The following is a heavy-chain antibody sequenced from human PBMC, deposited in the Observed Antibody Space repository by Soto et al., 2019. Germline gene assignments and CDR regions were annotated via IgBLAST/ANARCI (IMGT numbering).Heavy chain of an antibody. V-gene: IGHV4-39*02. Sequence: QLQLQESGPGLVKPSETLSLTCTVSDGSISSRSNYWGWIRQPPGKDLEWIGSVYYTGGTYYNPSLKSRVAISIDMSQNQFSLELSFVTAADTAVYYCAREGPPIRAHNPPEYFQQWGHGILVTVSS. CDR1: DGSISSRSNY. CDR3: AREGPPIRAHNPPEYFQQ. D-gene: IGHD1-26*01. CDR2: VYYTGGT. J-gene: IGHJ1*01.